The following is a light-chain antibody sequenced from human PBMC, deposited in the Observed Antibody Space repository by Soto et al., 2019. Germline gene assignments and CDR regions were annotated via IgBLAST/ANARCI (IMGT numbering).Light chain of an antibody. Sequence: EIVMTQSPATLSVSPGERATLSCRASQSVSGDLAWYQQRPGQAPRLLIYGASTRATGIPARFSGSGSGTEFTLTISSRQSEDFAIYYCQQYNNWLTFGGGTKVEIK. J-gene: IGKJ4*01. CDR2: GAS. CDR1: QSVSGD. V-gene: IGKV3D-15*01. CDR3: QQYNNWLT.